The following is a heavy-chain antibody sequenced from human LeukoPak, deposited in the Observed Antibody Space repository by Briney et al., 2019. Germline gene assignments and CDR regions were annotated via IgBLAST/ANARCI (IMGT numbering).Heavy chain of an antibody. D-gene: IGHD6-19*01. Sequence: ASVKVSCKASGYTFTSYDINWVRHDTGQGLEWMGWMNPNSGNTGYAQKFQGRVTMTRNTSISTAYMELSSLRSEDTAVYYCARGLHIAVAGFHNWGQGTLVTVSS. CDR1: GYTFTSYD. V-gene: IGHV1-8*01. J-gene: IGHJ4*02. CDR3: ARGLHIAVAGFHN. CDR2: MNPNSGNT.